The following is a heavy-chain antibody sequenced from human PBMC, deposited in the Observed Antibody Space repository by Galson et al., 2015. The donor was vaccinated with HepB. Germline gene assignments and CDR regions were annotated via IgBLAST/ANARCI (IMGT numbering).Heavy chain of an antibody. CDR1: GFTFSSYG. J-gene: IGHJ4*02. Sequence: SLRLSCAASGFTFSSYGMHWVRQAPGKGLEWVAVISYDGSNKYYADSVKGRFTISRDNSKNTLYLQMNSLRAEDTAAYYCAKEKDEQQLVDYWGQGTLVTVSS. CDR3: AKEKDEQQLVDY. V-gene: IGHV3-30*18. CDR2: ISYDGSNK. D-gene: IGHD6-13*01.